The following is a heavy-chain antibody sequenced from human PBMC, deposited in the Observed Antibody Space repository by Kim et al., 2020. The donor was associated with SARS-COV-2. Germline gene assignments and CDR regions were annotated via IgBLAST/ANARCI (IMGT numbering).Heavy chain of an antibody. V-gene: IGHV3-30*18. CDR1: GFTFSSYG. D-gene: IGHD2-8*01. J-gene: IGHJ4*02. CDR3: AKDRDVLMVYDAQAPDY. CDR2: ISYDGSNK. Sequence: GGSLRLSCAASGFTFSSYGMHWVRQAPGKGLAWVAVISYDGSNKYYAASVKGRFTISRDNSKNTLYLQMNSLRAEDTAVYSCAKDRDVLMVYDAQAPDYWGQGTLVTVSS.